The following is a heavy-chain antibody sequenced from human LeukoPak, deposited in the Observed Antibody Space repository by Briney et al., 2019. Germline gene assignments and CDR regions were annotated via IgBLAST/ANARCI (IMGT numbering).Heavy chain of an antibody. CDR2: INPNSGDT. CDR3: ARGPTLGLDI. Sequence: ASVKVSCKASGYTFTAYYIHRVRQAPGQGLEWMGWINPNSGDTNLPQRFQGRVTMTRDTSIITAYMELGSLTSDDTGMYYCARGPTLGLDIWGQGTMVTVSS. J-gene: IGHJ3*02. CDR1: GYTFTAYY. V-gene: IGHV1-2*02.